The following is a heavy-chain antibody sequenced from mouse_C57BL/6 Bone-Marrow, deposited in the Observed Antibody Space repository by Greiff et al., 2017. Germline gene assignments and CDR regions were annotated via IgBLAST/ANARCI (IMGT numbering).Heavy chain of an antibody. CDR2: IYPRSGNT. D-gene: IGHD2-4*01. Sequence: QVQLKESGAELARPGASVKLSCKASGYTFTSYGISWVKPRTGQGLEWIGEIYPRSGNTYYNEKFKGKATLTADKSSSTAYMELRSLTSEDSAVYFCAREAFYDYDGSYWYFDVWGTGTTVTVSS. CDR3: AREAFYDYDGSYWYFDV. J-gene: IGHJ1*03. CDR1: GYTFTSYG. V-gene: IGHV1-81*01.